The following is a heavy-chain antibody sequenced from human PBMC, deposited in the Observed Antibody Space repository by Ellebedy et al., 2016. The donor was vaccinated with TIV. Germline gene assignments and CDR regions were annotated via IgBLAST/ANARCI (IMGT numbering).Heavy chain of an antibody. CDR2: INAGNGNT. Sequence: ASVKVSCKASGYTFTSYAMHWVRQAPGQGLEWMGWINAGNGNTKYSQKFQGRVTITRDTSASTAYMELSSLRSEDTAVYYCARGGYCTNGVCYALDYWGQGTLVTVSS. CDR3: ARGGYCTNGVCYALDY. D-gene: IGHD2-8*01. V-gene: IGHV1-3*01. CDR1: GYTFTSYA. J-gene: IGHJ4*02.